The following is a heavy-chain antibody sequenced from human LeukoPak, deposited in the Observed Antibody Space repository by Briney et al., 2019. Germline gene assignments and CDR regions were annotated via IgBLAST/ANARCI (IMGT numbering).Heavy chain of an antibody. Sequence: PSGTVSLTCGVSGGSISSSDWWSWVRQPPGKGLEWIGEIYHSGSTNYNPSLKSRVTISVDKSKNQFSLKLSSVTAADTAVYYCARAVLSIFLEAVAGTSLDYWGQGTLVTVSS. J-gene: IGHJ4*02. V-gene: IGHV4-4*02. CDR1: GGSISSSDW. CDR2: IYHSGST. D-gene: IGHD6-19*01. CDR3: ARAVLSIFLEAVAGTSLDY.